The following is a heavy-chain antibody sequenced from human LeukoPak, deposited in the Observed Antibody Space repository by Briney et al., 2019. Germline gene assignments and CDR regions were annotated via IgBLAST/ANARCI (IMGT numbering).Heavy chain of an antibody. Sequence: ASVKVSCKASGYTFTSYGISWVRQAPGQGLEWMGWISAYNGNTNYAQKLQGRVTMTTDTSTSTAYTELRSLRSDDTAVYYCARDPPRITIFGVVPLHRMDVWGQGTTVTVSS. CDR2: ISAYNGNT. CDR1: GYTFTSYG. J-gene: IGHJ6*02. V-gene: IGHV1-18*01. CDR3: ARDPPRITIFGVVPLHRMDV. D-gene: IGHD3-3*01.